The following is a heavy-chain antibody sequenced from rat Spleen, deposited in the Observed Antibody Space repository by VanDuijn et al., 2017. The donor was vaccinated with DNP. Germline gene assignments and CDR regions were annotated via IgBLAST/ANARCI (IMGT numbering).Heavy chain of an antibody. J-gene: IGHJ2*01. Sequence: QVQLKESGPGLVQPSQTLSLTCTVSGFSLTSYHVHWVRLPPGKGLEWMGRIQSGGTTDYNSVLKVRLSISRDTSKNQVFLKMNSVQTEDTAMYFCARSTTVMSVDYWGQGVMVTVSS. D-gene: IGHD1-1*01. CDR2: IQSGGTT. CDR1: GFSLTSYH. V-gene: IGHV2-27*01. CDR3: ARSTTVMSVDY.